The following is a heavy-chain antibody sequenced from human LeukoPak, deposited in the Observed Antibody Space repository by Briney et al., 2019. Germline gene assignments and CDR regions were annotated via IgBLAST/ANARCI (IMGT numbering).Heavy chain of an antibody. CDR1: GFTFSSYS. D-gene: IGHD6-13*01. Sequence: GGSLRLSCAASGFTFSSYSMNWVRQAPGKGLEWVSSISSSSNYIYYGDSVKGRFTISRDNAKNSLYLQMNSLRVEDTAVYFCVGNSNSLSLPFDYWGQGALVTVSS. CDR2: ISSSSNYI. CDR3: VGNSNSLSLPFDY. J-gene: IGHJ4*02. V-gene: IGHV3-21*01.